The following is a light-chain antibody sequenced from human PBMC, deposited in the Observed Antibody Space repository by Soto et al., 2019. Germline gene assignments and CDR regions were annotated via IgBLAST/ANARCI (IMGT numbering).Light chain of an antibody. Sequence: QSALTQPRSVSGSPGQSVTISCTGTSSDVGSYYFVSCYQQHPGKAPKIIIDDVTKRPSGVPDRFSGSKSGNTASLTISRLQAEDEADYFCCSYAASYTHGFGTWPKVTVL. V-gene: IGLV2-11*01. CDR3: CSYAASYTHG. CDR1: SSDVGSYYF. J-gene: IGLJ1*01. CDR2: DVT.